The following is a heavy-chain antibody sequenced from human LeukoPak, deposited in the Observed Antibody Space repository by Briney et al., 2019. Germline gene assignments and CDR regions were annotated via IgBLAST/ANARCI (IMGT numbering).Heavy chain of an antibody. Sequence: GGSLQISCQGSGSIFTSYWIGWVRQMHGKGLEWMGIIYPGDSDTKNSPSFEGQVTISADKSISTAYLQWSSLKASDTAMYYCARRGIAAEVDYWGQGTLVTVSS. CDR1: GSIFTSYW. V-gene: IGHV5-51*01. D-gene: IGHD6-13*01. J-gene: IGHJ4*02. CDR3: ARRGIAAEVDY. CDR2: IYPGDSDT.